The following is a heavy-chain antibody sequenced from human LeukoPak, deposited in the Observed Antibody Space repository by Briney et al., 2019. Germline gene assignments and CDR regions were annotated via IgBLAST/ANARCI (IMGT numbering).Heavy chain of an antibody. CDR1: GFTFSSYA. CDR2: ISYDGSNK. D-gene: IGHD3-3*01. Sequence: PGGSLRLSCAASGFTFSSYAMHWVRQAPGKGLEWVAVISYDGSNKYYADSVKGRFTISRDNSKNTLYLQMNSLRAEDTAVYYCAPNPQSGLDYWGQGTLVTVSS. CDR3: APNPQSGLDY. J-gene: IGHJ4*02. V-gene: IGHV3-30*04.